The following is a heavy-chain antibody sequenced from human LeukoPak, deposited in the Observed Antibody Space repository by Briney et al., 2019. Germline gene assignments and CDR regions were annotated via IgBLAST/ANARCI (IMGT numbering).Heavy chain of an antibody. Sequence: GASVKVSCKASGYTFTSYYMHWVRQAPGQGLEWMAIINPSGGSTSYAQKFQGRVTMTRDTSTSTVYMELSSLRSEDTAVYYCARGYPFEEPDIVVVPAATHVLDYWGQGTLVTVAS. CDR1: GYTFTSYY. J-gene: IGHJ4*02. CDR3: ARGYPFEEPDIVVVPAATHVLDY. CDR2: INPSGGST. D-gene: IGHD2-2*01. V-gene: IGHV1-46*03.